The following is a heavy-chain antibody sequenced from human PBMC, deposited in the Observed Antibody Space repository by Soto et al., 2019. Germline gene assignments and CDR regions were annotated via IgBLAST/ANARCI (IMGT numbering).Heavy chain of an antibody. J-gene: IGHJ6*02. V-gene: IGHV3-74*01. Sequence: EVQLVESGGGLVQPGGSLRLSCAASGFTFSSYWMHWVRQAPGKGLVWVSRINSDGSSTSYADSVKGRFTISRDNAKNTLYLQMNSLRAEDTAVYYCARVGGSISSSGGWLGYYGMDVWGQETTVTVSS. D-gene: IGHD6-13*01. CDR2: INSDGSST. CDR3: ARVGGSISSSGGWLGYYGMDV. CDR1: GFTFSSYW.